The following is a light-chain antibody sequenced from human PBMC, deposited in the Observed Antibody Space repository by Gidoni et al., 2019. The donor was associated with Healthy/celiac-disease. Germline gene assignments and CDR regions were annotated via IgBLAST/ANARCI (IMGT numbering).Light chain of an antibody. CDR1: QSISSW. J-gene: IGKJ1*01. V-gene: IGKV1-5*03. CDR2: KAS. Sequence: DIQMTQSPSTLYASVGDRVTITCRASQSISSWLAWYQQKPWKAPMLLIYKASSLESWVPSRFTGSGSGTAFTLTIRSLQPDDFATYYCQQYRTFGQGTKVEI. CDR3: QQYRT.